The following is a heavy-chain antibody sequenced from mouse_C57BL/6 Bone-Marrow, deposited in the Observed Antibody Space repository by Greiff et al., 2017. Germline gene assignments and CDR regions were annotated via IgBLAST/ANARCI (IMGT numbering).Heavy chain of an antibody. V-gene: IGHV1-85*01. CDR3: ARWGTVAHDY. Sequence: QVQLQQSGPELVKPGASVTLSCKASGYTFTSYDINWVKQRPGPGLEWIGWLYPRDGSTKYNEKFKGKATLTVDTSSSTAYMELHSLTSEDSAVYFCARWGTVAHDYWGQGTTLTVSS. D-gene: IGHD1-1*01. CDR1: GYTFTSYD. J-gene: IGHJ2*01. CDR2: LYPRDGST.